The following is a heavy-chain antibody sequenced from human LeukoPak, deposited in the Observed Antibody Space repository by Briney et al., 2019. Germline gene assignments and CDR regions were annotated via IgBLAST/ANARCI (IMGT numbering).Heavy chain of an antibody. V-gene: IGHV3-21*04. CDR2: ISSSSSYI. Sequence: GGSLRLSCAASGFTFSSYSMNWVRQAPGKGLEWVSSISSSSSYIYYADSVKGRFTISRDNSKYTLSLQIHSLRADDTAVYYCARGYDFWSGYYRLGAFDIWGQGTMVTVSS. CDR3: ARGYDFWSGYYRLGAFDI. D-gene: IGHD3-3*01. J-gene: IGHJ3*02. CDR1: GFTFSSYS.